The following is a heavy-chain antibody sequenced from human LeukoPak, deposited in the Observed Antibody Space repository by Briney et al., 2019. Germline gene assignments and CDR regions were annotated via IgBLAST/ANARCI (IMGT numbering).Heavy chain of an antibody. V-gene: IGHV1-18*01. Sequence: ASVKVSCKASGYNFRNYGIGWVRQAPRQGLEWMGWITAGKGNTNYAQKVQGKVPMNTDTSKSTAYMELRSLRSDDTAVYFCARDSARGYSYGYNAFDIWGQGTMVTVSS. D-gene: IGHD5-18*01. CDR1: GYNFRNYG. CDR3: ARDSARGYSYGYNAFDI. CDR2: ITAGKGNT. J-gene: IGHJ3*02.